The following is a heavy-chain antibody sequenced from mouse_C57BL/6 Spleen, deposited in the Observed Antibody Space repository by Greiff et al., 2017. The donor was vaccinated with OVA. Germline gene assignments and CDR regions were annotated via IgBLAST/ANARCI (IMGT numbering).Heavy chain of an antibody. CDR2: INPNYGTT. V-gene: IGHV1-39*01. CDR1: GYSFTDYK. Sequence: EVQLQQSGPELVKPGASVKISCKASGYSFTDYKMNWVKQSNGKSLEWIGVINPNYGTTSYNQKFKGKATLTVDQYSSTAYMQLNSLTSEDSAVYYCASGGGCDSYYAMDYWGQGTSVTVSS. J-gene: IGHJ4*01. CDR3: ASGGGCDSYYAMDY.